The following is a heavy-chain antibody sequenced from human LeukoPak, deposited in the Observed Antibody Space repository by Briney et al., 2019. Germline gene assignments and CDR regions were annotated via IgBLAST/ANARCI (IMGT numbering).Heavy chain of an antibody. V-gene: IGHV4-59*08. CDR3: ARVGDTSGYYYYFDY. CDR2: TSYSGGS. CDR1: GGSISSYY. J-gene: IGHJ4*02. D-gene: IGHD3-22*01. Sequence: SETLSLTCTVSGGSISSYYWSWVRQPPGKGLEWVGYTSYSGGSTYNPSLKRRVTISIDTSKNQFSLRLSSVTAADTALYYCARVGDTSGYYYYFDYWGQGTLVTVSS.